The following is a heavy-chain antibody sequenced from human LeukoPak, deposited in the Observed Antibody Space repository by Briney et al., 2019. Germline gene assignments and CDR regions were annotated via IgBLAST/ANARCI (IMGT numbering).Heavy chain of an antibody. J-gene: IGHJ3*02. CDR1: GFTFSSYA. CDR2: INHSGST. Sequence: GSLRLSCAASGFTFSSYAMSWVRQPPGKGLEWIGEINHSGSTNYNPSLKSRVTISVDTSKNQFSLKLSSVTAADTAVYYCARDANYYDSSGYLDNAFDIWGQGTMVTVSS. V-gene: IGHV4-34*01. CDR3: ARDANYYDSSGYLDNAFDI. D-gene: IGHD3-22*01.